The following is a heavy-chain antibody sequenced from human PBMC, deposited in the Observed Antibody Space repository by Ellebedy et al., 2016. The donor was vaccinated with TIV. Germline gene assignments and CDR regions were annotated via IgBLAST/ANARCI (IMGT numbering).Heavy chain of an antibody. V-gene: IGHV3-7*01. J-gene: IGHJ4*02. CDR1: GFIFSTYW. CDR2: INLDGSEK. CDR3: ARRGATTEDY. D-gene: IGHD5-24*01. Sequence: GGSLRLSXVASGFIFSTYWMSWVRQAPGKGLEWVANINLDGSEKNYVDSVKGRFTISRDNAKNSLYLQMNSLRAEDTATYYCARRGATTEDYWGQGSLVTVSS.